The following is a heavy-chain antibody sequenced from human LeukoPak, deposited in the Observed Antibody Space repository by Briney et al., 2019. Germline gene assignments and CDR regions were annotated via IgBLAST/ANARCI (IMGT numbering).Heavy chain of an antibody. CDR2: ISSGGGTT. J-gene: IGHJ4*02. D-gene: IGHD3-22*01. CDR1: VFTFSDYA. CDR3: AKWTASDSSGYPSDY. V-gene: IGHV3-23*01. Sequence: GGSLRLSCAASVFTFSDYAISWVSQAPGKGLEWVSVISSGGGTTYYEDSVKGRFTISRDNSKYTVYLQMNSLRAEDTAVYYCAKWTASDSSGYPSDYWGQGTLVTVSS.